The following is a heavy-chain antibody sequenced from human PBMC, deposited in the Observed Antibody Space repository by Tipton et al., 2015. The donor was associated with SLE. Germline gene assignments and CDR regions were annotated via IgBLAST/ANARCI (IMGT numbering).Heavy chain of an antibody. V-gene: IGHV3-7*01. D-gene: IGHD6-13*01. CDR1: GFTFSSYW. CDR2: IKQDGSEK. CDR3: ARDRSPWHIAPTDAFDI. Sequence: SLRLSCADSGFTFSSYWMGWVRQAPGKGLEWVANIKQDGSEKYYVDSVKGRFTISRDNAKNSLYLQMNSLRAEDTAVYYCARDRSPWHIAPTDAFDIWGQGTMVTVSS. J-gene: IGHJ3*02.